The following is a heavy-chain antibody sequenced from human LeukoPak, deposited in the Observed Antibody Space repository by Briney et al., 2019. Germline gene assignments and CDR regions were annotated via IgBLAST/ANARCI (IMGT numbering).Heavy chain of an antibody. V-gene: IGHV3-23*01. Sequence: PGGSLRLSCAASGFTFDDYGMSWVRQAPGKGLEWVSAISGSGDSTHYADSVKGRFTISRDSSKNTLFLQMNSLRADDTAVYYCAKDSYSSAWYYFDSWGQGALVTVSS. CDR2: ISGSGDST. D-gene: IGHD6-19*01. CDR1: GFTFDDYG. J-gene: IGHJ4*02. CDR3: AKDSYSSAWYYFDS.